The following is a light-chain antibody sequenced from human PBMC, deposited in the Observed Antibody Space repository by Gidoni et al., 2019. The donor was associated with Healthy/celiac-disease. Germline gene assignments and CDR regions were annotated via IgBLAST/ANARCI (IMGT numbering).Light chain of an antibody. CDR1: QSVLYSSNNKNY. Sequence: ERATINCKSSQSVLYSSNNKNYLAWYQQKPGQPPKLLIYWASTRESGVPDRFSGSGSGTDFTLTISSLQAEDVAVYYCQQYYSTPDTFGQGTKL. J-gene: IGKJ2*01. CDR2: WAS. CDR3: QQYYSTPDT. V-gene: IGKV4-1*01.